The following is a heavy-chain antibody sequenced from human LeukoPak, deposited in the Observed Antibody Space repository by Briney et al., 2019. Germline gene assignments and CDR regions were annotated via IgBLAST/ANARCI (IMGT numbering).Heavy chain of an antibody. Sequence: PGGSLRLSCAASGFTFDDYAMHWVRQAPGKGLEWVSGISWNSGSIGYADSVKGRFTISRDNAKNSLYLQMNSLRAEDTAVYYCARDFYDSSGYRGYFQHWGQGTLVTVSS. CDR2: ISWNSGSI. CDR3: ARDFYDSSGYRGYFQH. J-gene: IGHJ1*01. CDR1: GFTFDDYA. V-gene: IGHV3-9*01. D-gene: IGHD3-22*01.